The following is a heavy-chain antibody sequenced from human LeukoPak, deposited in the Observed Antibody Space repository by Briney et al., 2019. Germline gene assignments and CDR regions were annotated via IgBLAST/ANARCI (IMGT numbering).Heavy chain of an antibody. V-gene: IGHV1-46*01. CDR3: ARDEGPPRYNWNYGGPDY. CDR1: GYTFTSYG. J-gene: IGHJ4*02. D-gene: IGHD1-7*01. Sequence: ASVKVSCKASGYTFTSYGISWVRQAPGQGLEWMGIINPSGGSTSYAQKFQGRVTLTRDTSTSTVYMELSSLSSEDTAVYYCARDEGPPRYNWNYGGPDYWGQGTLVTVSS. CDR2: INPSGGST.